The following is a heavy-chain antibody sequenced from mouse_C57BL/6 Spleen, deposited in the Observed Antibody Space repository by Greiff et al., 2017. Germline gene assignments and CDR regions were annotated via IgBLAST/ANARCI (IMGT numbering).Heavy chain of an antibody. CDR1: GFSLTSYG. CDR3: ARDREMDWYFDV. D-gene: IGHD2-3*01. CDR2: IWSGGST. J-gene: IGHJ1*03. Sequence: VQLQQSGPGLVQPSQSLSIPCTVSGFSLTSYGVHWVRQSPGKGLEWLGVIWSGGSTDYHAAFISRLSISKDNSKSQVFFKMNSLQADDTAIYYCARDREMDWYFDVWGTGTTVTVSS. V-gene: IGHV2-2*01.